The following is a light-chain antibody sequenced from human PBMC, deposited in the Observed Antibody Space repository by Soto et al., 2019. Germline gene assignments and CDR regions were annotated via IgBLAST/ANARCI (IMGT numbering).Light chain of an antibody. V-gene: IGLV2-14*01. CDR3: SSYSISTAYL. CDR1: SSDVGGYDY. Sequence: QSFLTQPASVSGSPGQSITISCTGTSSDVGGYDYVSWYQLHPGKAPKLMIFEVSNRPSGVSYRFSGSKSGNTASLTISGLQAEDEADYFCSSYSISTAYLFGTGTQLTVL. CDR2: EVS. J-gene: IGLJ1*01.